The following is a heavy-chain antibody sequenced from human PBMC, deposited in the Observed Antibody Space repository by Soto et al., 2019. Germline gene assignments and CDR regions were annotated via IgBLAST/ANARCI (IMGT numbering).Heavy chain of an antibody. CDR2: IIPILGIA. CDR1: GGTFSSYT. CDR3: ARGSVPDIVVVVAATPDYYYYMDV. D-gene: IGHD2-15*01. J-gene: IGHJ6*03. V-gene: IGHV1-69*02. Sequence: SVKVSCKASGGTFSSYTISWVRQAPGQGLEWMGRIIPILGIANYAQKFQGRVTMTGDTSTSTAYMELSSLRSEDTAVYYCARGSVPDIVVVVAATPDYYYYMDVWGKGTTVTVSS.